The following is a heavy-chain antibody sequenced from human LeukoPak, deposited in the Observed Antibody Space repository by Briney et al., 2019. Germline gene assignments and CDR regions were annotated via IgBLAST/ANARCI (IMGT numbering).Heavy chain of an antibody. CDR2: IHYSGST. D-gene: IGHD1-26*01. V-gene: IGHV4-39*07. CDR3: ARIVPNSGSYTTVDY. Sequence: SETLSLTCTVSGGSIIIDNYYWAWIRQPPGKGLEWIGSIHYSGSTNYNPSLKSRVTISVDTSKNQFSLKLSSVTAADTAVYYCARIVPNSGSYTTVDYWGQGTLVTVSS. CDR1: GGSIIIDNYY. J-gene: IGHJ4*02.